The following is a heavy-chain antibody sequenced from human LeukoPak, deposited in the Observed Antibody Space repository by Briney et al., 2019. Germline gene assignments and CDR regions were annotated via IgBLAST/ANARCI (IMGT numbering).Heavy chain of an antibody. CDR2: MNPNSGNT. J-gene: IGHJ3*02. V-gene: IGHV1-8*01. D-gene: IGHD3-10*01. CDR1: GYTFTSYD. Sequence: ASVTVSCKASGYTFTSYDINWVRQAPGQGLEWMGWMNPNSGNTGYAQKFQGRVTMTRNTSIRTAYMELSSLRSEDTAVYYCARISSDYYYDIWGQGTMVTVSS. CDR3: ARISSDYYYDI.